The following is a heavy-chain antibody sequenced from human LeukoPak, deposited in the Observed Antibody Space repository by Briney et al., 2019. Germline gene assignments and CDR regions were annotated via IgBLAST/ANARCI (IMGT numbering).Heavy chain of an antibody. CDR1: GGSFSGYY. V-gene: IGHV4-34*01. CDR2: INHSGST. D-gene: IGHD1-26*01. Sequence: PSETLSLTCAVYGGSFSGYYWSWIRQPPGKGLEWIGEINHSGSTNYNPSLKSRVTISVDTSKNQFSLKLSSVTAADTAVYYCARQWSGSYSYAFDIWGQGTMVTVSS. J-gene: IGHJ3*02. CDR3: ARQWSGSYSYAFDI.